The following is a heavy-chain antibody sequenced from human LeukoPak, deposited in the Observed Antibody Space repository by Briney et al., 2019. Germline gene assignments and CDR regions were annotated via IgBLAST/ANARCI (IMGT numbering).Heavy chain of an antibody. CDR3: ATAPKRSWSAFDI. V-gene: IGHV3-30*04. D-gene: IGHD3-3*01. CDR2: ISYDGSNK. J-gene: IGHJ3*02. CDR1: GFTFSSYE. Sequence: SGGSLRLSCAASGFTFSSYEMNWVRQAPGKGLEWVAVISYDGSNKYYADSVKGRFTISRDNSKNTLYLQMNSLRAEDTAVYYCATAPKRSWSAFDIWGQGTMVTVSS.